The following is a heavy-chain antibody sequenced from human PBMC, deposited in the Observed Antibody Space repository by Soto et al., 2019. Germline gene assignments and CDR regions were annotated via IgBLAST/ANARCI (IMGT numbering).Heavy chain of an antibody. J-gene: IGHJ6*01. CDR2: ISDDSGDNRYT. Sequence: ASVNLSCKAPGHRFTQYGTNWVRQAPGQGLEWMAWISDDSGDNRYTNYALQFQGRVTLTKDTSTSTVYLELTSLRPADTAVYYCASAVYCSGSRCFRSDHFPSALDVWGHETTVEVSS. CDR1: GHRFTQYG. V-gene: IGHV1-18*01. CDR3: ASAVYCSGSRCFRSDHFPSALDV. D-gene: IGHD2-15*01.